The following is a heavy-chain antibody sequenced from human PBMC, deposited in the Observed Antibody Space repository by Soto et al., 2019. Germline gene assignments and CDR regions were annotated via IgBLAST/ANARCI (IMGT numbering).Heavy chain of an antibody. CDR2: INAGNGNT. CDR1: GYTFTSYA. Sequence: ASVKVSCKASGYTFTSYAMHWVRQAPGQRLEWMGWINAGNGNTKYSQKFQGRVTITRDTSASTAYMELSSLRSEDTAVYYCPRDHFSRPCPPGPHFDLWGRGTLVIVSS. V-gene: IGHV1-3*01. J-gene: IGHJ5*02. CDR3: PRDHFSRPCPPGPHFDL.